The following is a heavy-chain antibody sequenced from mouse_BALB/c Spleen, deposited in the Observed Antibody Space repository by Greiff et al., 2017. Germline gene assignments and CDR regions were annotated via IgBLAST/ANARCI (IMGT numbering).Heavy chain of an antibody. CDR2: IDPYNGGT. V-gene: IGHV1S135*01. CDR3: ARGDYGSSPFAY. D-gene: IGHD1-1*01. J-gene: IGHJ3*01. Sequence: EVQRVESGPELVKPGASVKVSCKASGYAFTSYNMYWVKQSHGKSLEWIGYIDPYNGGTSYNQKFKGKATLTVDKSSSTAYMHLNSLTSEDSAVYYCARGDYGSSPFAYWGQGTLVTVSA. CDR1: GYAFTSYN.